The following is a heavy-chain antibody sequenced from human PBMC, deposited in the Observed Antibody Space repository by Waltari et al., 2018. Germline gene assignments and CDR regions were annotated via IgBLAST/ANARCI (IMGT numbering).Heavy chain of an antibody. Sequence: QVQLQESGPSLLKPSETLSLICTVSGGSISGFYWSWVRQPPGKGLDWICYIYYTGSTNFSPSLKSRVTMSVDTSKNQFSLKLSSVSAADTAFYYCARGGGGDWEWFDPWGQGTLVTVSS. CDR3: ARGGGGDWEWFDP. D-gene: IGHD2-21*02. J-gene: IGHJ5*02. V-gene: IGHV4-59*01. CDR1: GGSISGFY. CDR2: IYYTGST.